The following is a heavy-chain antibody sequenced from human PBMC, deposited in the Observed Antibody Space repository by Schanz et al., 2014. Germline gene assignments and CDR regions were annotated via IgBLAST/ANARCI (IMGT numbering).Heavy chain of an antibody. Sequence: VQLVESGGGLVQPGGSLRLSCTASGFTFSDYFMAWIRQPPGRGLEWVSYIGNGGVTIYYADSVKGRFTISRDNSKNSLYLQMSSLRAEDTAVYYCARIGGSVFDYWAQGTLVTVSS. CDR2: IGNGGVTI. J-gene: IGHJ4*02. D-gene: IGHD3-10*01. CDR3: ARIGGSVFDY. CDR1: GFTFSDYF. V-gene: IGHV3-11*01.